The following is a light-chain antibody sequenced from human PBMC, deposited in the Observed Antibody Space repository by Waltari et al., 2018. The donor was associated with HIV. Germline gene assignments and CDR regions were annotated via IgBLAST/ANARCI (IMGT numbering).Light chain of an antibody. Sequence: QSVLTQPPSASGTPGQRVTISCSGSSSNIGSNTVTWYHQLPGTAPNLLIYSNNQRPSGVPDRFSGSKSGTSASLAISGLQSEDEADYYCAAWDDSLNGRVFGGGTKLTVL. J-gene: IGLJ3*02. V-gene: IGLV1-44*01. CDR3: AAWDDSLNGRV. CDR2: SNN. CDR1: SSNIGSNT.